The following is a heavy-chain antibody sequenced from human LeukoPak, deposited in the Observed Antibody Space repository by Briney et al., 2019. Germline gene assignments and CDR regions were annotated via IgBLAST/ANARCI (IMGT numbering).Heavy chain of an antibody. V-gene: IGHV1-69*13. J-gene: IGHJ4*02. CDR2: IIPIFGTA. D-gene: IGHD3-10*01. CDR3: ASHYGSGSLGPDY. CDR1: GYTFTGYY. Sequence: GASVKVSCKASGYTFTGYYMHWVRQAPGQGLEWMGGIIPIFGTANYAQKFQGRVTITADESTSTAYMELSSLRSEDTAVYYCASHYGSGSLGPDYWGQGTLVTVSS.